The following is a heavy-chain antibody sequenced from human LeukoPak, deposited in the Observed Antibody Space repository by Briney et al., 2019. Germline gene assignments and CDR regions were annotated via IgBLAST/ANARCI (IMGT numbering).Heavy chain of an antibody. D-gene: IGHD6-6*01. CDR3: ARDAQYSSSSDDFDY. J-gene: IGHJ4*02. V-gene: IGHV1-69*05. CDR2: IIPIFGTA. CDR1: GGTFSSYA. Sequence: SVKVSCQASGGTFSSYAISWVRQAPGQGLEWMGRIIPIFGTANYAQKFQGRATITTDESTSTAYMELSSLRSEDTAVYYCARDAQYSSSSDDFDYWGQGTLVTVSS.